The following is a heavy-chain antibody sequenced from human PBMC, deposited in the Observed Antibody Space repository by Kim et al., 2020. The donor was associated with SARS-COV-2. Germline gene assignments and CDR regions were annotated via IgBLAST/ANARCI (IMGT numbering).Heavy chain of an antibody. CDR3: ARRGGAATGTWNYLDY. V-gene: IGHV3-30*01. Sequence: SVKGRVTSSRDNSKNTLYLQMNSLRAEDTAVYYCARRGGAATGTWNYLDYWGQGTLVTVSS. J-gene: IGHJ4*02. D-gene: IGHD6-13*01.